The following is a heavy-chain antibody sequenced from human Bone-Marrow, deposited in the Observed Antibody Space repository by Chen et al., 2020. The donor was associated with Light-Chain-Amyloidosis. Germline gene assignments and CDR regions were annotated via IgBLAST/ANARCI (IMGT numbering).Heavy chain of an antibody. CDR3: AREGYCSSSSCPFDY. D-gene: IGHD2-2*01. CDR1: GVTFSSYA. J-gene: IGHJ4*02. Sequence: QVQLVESGGGVVQPGRSLRLSCAASGVTFSSYAMDWVRQAPGKGLEWVAVISFHERNKYYADSVKGRFTISRDNSKNTLYLQMNSLRAEDTAVYYCAREGYCSSSSCPFDYWGQGTLVTVSS. CDR2: ISFHERNK. V-gene: IGHV3-30*04.